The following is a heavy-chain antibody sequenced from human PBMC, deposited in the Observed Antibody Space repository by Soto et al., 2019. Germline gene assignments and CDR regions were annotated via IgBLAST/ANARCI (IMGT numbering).Heavy chain of an antibody. V-gene: IGHV1-69*13. D-gene: IGHD2-21*02. CDR2: IIPIFGTA. CDR3: ARGIVVVTANHDAFDI. CDR1: GGTFSSYS. J-gene: IGHJ3*02. Sequence: ASVKVSCKASGGTFSSYSISWVRHAPGQGLEWMGGIIPIFGTANYAQKFQGRVTITADESTSTAYMELSSLRSEDTAVYYCARGIVVVTANHDAFDIWGQGTKVTVS.